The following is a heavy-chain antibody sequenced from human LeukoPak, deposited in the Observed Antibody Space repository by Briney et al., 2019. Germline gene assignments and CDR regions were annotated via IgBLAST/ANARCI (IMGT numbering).Heavy chain of an antibody. CDR1: GGTFSSYA. V-gene: IGHV1-69*06. D-gene: IGHD3-3*01. CDR3: ARSSGYYDFWSGYQRWFDP. CDR2: IIPTFGTA. Sequence: SVKVSCKASGGTFSSYAISWVRQAPGQGLEWMGGIIPTFGTANYAQKFQGRVTITAGKSTSTAYMELSSLRSEDTAVYYCARSSGYYDFWSGYQRWFDPWGQGTLVTVSS. J-gene: IGHJ5*02.